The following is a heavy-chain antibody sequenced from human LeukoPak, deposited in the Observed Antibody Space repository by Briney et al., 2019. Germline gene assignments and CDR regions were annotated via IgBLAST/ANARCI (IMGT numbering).Heavy chain of an antibody. D-gene: IGHD3-22*01. CDR1: GFTFSSYA. V-gene: IGHV3-23*01. CDR3: AKDRSGYYYAFDY. J-gene: IGHJ4*02. CDR2: ISGSGGST. Sequence: GGSLRLSCAASGFTFSSYAMSWVRQAPGKGLERVSAISGSGGSTYYADSVKGRFTISRDNSKNTLYLQMNSLRAEDTAVYYCAKDRSGYYYAFDYWGQGTLVTVSS.